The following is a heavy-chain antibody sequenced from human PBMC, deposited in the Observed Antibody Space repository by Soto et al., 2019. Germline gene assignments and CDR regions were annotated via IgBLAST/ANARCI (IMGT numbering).Heavy chain of an antibody. CDR1: GGSISSGDYY. J-gene: IGHJ5*02. Sequence: SETLSLTCTVSGGSISSGDYYWSWIRQPPGRGLEWVGYIYYSGSTYYNPSLKSRVTISADTSKNQFSLKLSSVTAADTAVYYCARVSHTMVRGVLNWFDPWGQGTLVTVSS. CDR2: IYYSGST. CDR3: ARVSHTMVRGVLNWFDP. D-gene: IGHD3-10*01. V-gene: IGHV4-30-4*01.